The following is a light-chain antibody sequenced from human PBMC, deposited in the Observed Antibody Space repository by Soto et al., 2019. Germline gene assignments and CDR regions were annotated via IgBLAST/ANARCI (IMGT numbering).Light chain of an antibody. CDR3: QQFNGYPIT. V-gene: IGKV1-9*01. CDR1: QGISNS. Sequence: DVQLTQSPSFMSLSAGDRVTITCRASQGISNSLAWYQQKPGKAPKLLIYSASTLQSGVPSRFSGSGSGAQFTLTIISLQPEDFATYYCQQFNGYPITFGQGTKVDIK. J-gene: IGKJ1*01. CDR2: SAS.